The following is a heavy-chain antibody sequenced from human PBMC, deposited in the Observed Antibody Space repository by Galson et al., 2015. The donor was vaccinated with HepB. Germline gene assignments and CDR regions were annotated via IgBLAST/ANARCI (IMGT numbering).Heavy chain of an antibody. D-gene: IGHD3-9*01. V-gene: IGHV3-11*05. CDR1: GFTFSDYY. CDR3: ARVGDGYFDVLAGYQDAFDI. CDR2: IPNSAIYT. Sequence: SLRLSCAASGFTFSDYYMTWIREPPGKGLEWVSYIPNSAIYTNYADSVKGRFTISRDNTKNSLYLQMNSLRAEDTAMYYCARVGDGYFDVLAGYQDAFDIWGQGTMVSVSS. J-gene: IGHJ3*02.